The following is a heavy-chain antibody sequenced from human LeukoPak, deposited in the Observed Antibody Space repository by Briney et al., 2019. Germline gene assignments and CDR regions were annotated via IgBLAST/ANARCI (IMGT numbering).Heavy chain of an antibody. J-gene: IGHJ5*02. CDR3: AIVVVPVDNWFDP. CDR2: ISAYNGNT. V-gene: IGHV1-18*01. CDR1: GYTFTSYG. Sequence: GASVKVSCKASGYTFTSYGISWVRQAPGQGLEWMGWISAYNGNTNYAQELQGRVTMTTDTSTSTAYMELRSLRSDDTAVYYCAIVVVPVDNWFDPWGQGTLVTVSS. D-gene: IGHD2-2*01.